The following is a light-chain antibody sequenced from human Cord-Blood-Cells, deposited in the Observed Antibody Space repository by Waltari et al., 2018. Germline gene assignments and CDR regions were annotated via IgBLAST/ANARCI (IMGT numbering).Light chain of an antibody. CDR1: SGINVGTYR. V-gene: IGLV5-45*03. CDR2: YKSDSDK. CDR3: MIWHSSAWV. J-gene: IGLJ3*02. Sequence: QAVLTQPSSLSASPGASASLTCILRSGINVGTYRIYWYQQNPGSPPQYLLRYKSDSDKQQGSGVPSRFSGSKDASANAGILLISGLQAEDEADYYCMIWHSSAWVFGGGTKLTVL.